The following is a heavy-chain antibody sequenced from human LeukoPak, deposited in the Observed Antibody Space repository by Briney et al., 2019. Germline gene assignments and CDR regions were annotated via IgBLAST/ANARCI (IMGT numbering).Heavy chain of an antibody. CDR3: ARGRTAAGIYY. V-gene: IGHV4-39*01. D-gene: IGHD6-13*01. CDR2: IYYSGST. CDR1: GGSISSSSYY. J-gene: IGHJ4*02. Sequence: SETLSLTCTVSGGSISSSSYYWGWIRQPPGKGLEWIGSIYYSGSTYYNPSLKSRVTISVDTSKNQFSLKLSSVTAADTAVYYCARGRTAAGIYYWGQGTLVTVSS.